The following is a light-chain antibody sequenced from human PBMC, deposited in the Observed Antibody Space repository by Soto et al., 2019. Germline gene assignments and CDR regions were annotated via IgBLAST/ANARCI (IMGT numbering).Light chain of an antibody. Sequence: QSVLTQPAPVSGSPGQSITISCTGTSSDIPYYNYVSWYQHHPGKAPKLVIYDVSNRPSGVSNRFSGSKSGNTASLTISGLQAEDEADYYCSSYTSSSTLVVFGGGTKVTVL. CDR2: DVS. J-gene: IGLJ2*01. CDR1: SSDIPYYNY. CDR3: SSYTSSSTLVV. V-gene: IGLV2-14*03.